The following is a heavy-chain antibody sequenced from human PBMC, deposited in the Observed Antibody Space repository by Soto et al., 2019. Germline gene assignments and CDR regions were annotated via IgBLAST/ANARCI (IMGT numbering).Heavy chain of an antibody. Sequence: QTLSLTCAISGDSVSSNSAAWNWIRQSPSRGLEWLGRTYYRSRWYNDYAVSVKSRITINPDTSKNQFSLQLNSVTPEDTAVYYCARTVLRFLEWFPSEGMAVWGQGTTVIVSS. CDR2: TYYRSRWYN. V-gene: IGHV6-1*01. D-gene: IGHD3-3*01. J-gene: IGHJ6*02. CDR3: ARTVLRFLEWFPSEGMAV. CDR1: GDSVSSNSAA.